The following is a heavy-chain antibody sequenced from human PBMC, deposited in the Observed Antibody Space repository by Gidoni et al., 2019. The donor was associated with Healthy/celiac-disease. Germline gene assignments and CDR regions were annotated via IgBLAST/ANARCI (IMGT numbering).Heavy chain of an antibody. CDR3: ARALPIAVAGTVRWFDP. CDR2: INHSGST. J-gene: IGHJ5*02. Sequence: QVQLQQWGAGLLKPSETLSLTCAVYGGSFSGYYWSWIRQPPGKGLEWIGEINHSGSTNYNPSLKSRVTISVDTSKNQFSLKLSSVTAADTAVYYCARALPIAVAGTVRWFDPWGQGTLVTVSS. CDR1: GGSFSGYY. V-gene: IGHV4-34*01. D-gene: IGHD6-19*01.